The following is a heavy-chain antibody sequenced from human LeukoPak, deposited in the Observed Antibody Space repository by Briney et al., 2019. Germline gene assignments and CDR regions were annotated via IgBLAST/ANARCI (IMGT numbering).Heavy chain of an antibody. D-gene: IGHD3-10*01. CDR2: INSDGIST. CDR1: GFTFSNYW. V-gene: IGHV3-74*03. Sequence: GGSLRLSCAASGFTFSNYWMHWVRQAPGKGLVWVSRINSDGISTTYADSAKGRFTISRDNAKGTLYLQMNSLRGEDTAVYYCAKDLRQWFGESLVDYWGQGTLVTVSS. CDR3: AKDLRQWFGESLVDY. J-gene: IGHJ4*02.